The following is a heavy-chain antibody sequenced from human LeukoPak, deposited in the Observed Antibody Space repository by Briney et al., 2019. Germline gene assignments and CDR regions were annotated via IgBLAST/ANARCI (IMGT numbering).Heavy chain of an antibody. CDR3: ARYSYKHDC. V-gene: IGHV3-7*01. CDR1: GFTFSSYW. J-gene: IGHJ4*02. Sequence: GGSLRLSCAASGFTFSSYWMTWVRQAPGKGLEWVANMKEDGSQETYVDSVKGRFTISRDNAKNSLYLQMNNVRAEDTAVYYCARYSYKHDCWGQGTLVTVSS. D-gene: IGHD2-15*01. CDR2: MKEDGSQE.